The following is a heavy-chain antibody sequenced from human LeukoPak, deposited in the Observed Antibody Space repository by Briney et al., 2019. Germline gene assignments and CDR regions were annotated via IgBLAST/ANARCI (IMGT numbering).Heavy chain of an antibody. V-gene: IGHV3-64*04. CDR3: AKDRGYYDSSGYTSYFQH. CDR1: GFTFSNYT. Sequence: GGSLRLSCSASGFTFSNYTMHWVRQAPGKGLEYVSSISSNGGSTYSADSVKGRFTISRDNSKNTLYLQMNSLRAEDTAVYYCAKDRGYYDSSGYTSYFQHWGQGTLVTVSS. CDR2: ISSNGGST. J-gene: IGHJ1*01. D-gene: IGHD3-22*01.